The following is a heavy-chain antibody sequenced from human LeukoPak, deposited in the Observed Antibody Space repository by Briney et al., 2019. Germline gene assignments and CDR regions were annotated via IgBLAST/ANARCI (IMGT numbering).Heavy chain of an antibody. CDR1: GYTFTSYD. Sequence: ASVKVSCKASGYTFTSYDINWVRQATGQGLEWMGWMNPNSGNTGYAQKFQGRVTMTRNTSISTAYMELSRLRSDDTAVYYCARGYDFWSGYYAIWGQGTLVTVSS. D-gene: IGHD3-3*01. CDR2: MNPNSGNT. J-gene: IGHJ4*02. CDR3: ARGYDFWSGYYAI. V-gene: IGHV1-8*01.